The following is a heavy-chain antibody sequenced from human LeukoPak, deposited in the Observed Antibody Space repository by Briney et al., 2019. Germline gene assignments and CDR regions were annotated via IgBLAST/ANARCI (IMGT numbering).Heavy chain of an antibody. V-gene: IGHV3-15*01. Sequence: GGSLRLSCAASGFTFSNTWMTWVRQAQGKGLEWVGRIKSETHGGTTDYAAPVKGRFTITRDDSENTLDLHLNSLKTEDTAVYYCTSATFDSWGQGTLVTVSS. J-gene: IGHJ4*02. CDR2: IKSETHGGTT. CDR3: TSATFDS. CDR1: GFTFSNTW.